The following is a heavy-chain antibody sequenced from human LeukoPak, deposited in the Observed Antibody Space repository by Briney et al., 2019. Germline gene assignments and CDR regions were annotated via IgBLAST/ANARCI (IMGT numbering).Heavy chain of an antibody. J-gene: IGHJ3*02. CDR1: GYSIRSGLF. Sequence: PSETLSLTCTVSGYSIRSGLFWGWIRQPPGKGLECVASINHSGSTNYNPSLKSRVTISVDTSKNQFSLKLSSVTAADTAVYYCARGGFGTNAFDIWGQGTMVTVSS. D-gene: IGHD1-1*01. V-gene: IGHV4-38-2*02. CDR2: INHSGST. CDR3: ARGGFGTNAFDI.